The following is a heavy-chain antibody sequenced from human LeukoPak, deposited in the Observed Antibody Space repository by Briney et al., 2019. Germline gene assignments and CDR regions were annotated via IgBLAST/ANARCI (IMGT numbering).Heavy chain of an antibody. CDR1: GFTFDDYA. J-gene: IGHJ4*02. D-gene: IGHD5-24*01. CDR3: AKDGDGYDY. Sequence: SLRLSCAASGFTFDDYAMLWVRQAPGKGLEWVSGISWNSGSIGYADSVKGRFTISRDNAKNSLYLQMNSLRAEDTALYYCAKDGDGYDYWGQGTLVTVSS. V-gene: IGHV3-9*01. CDR2: ISWNSGSI.